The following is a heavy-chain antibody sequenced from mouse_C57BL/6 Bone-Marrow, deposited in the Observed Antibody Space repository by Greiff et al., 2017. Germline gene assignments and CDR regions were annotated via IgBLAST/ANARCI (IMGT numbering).Heavy chain of an antibody. J-gene: IGHJ3*01. CDR1: GYTFTSYW. CDR3: ARSWFAY. V-gene: IGHV1-69*01. CDR2: IDTSDSYT. Sequence: QVQLQQPGAELVMPGASVKLSCKASGYTFTSYWMHWVKQRPGQGLEWIGEIDTSDSYTNYNQKFKGKSTLTVDKSSSTAYMQLSSLTSEDSAVYYCARSWFAYWGQGTLVTVSA.